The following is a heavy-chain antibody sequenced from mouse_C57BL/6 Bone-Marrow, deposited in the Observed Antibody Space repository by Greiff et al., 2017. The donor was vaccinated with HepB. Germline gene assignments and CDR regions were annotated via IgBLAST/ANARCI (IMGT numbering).Heavy chain of an antibody. CDR3: ARSITTVVAPNWDYYAMDY. V-gene: IGHV1-18*01. CDR1: GYTFTDYN. J-gene: IGHJ4*01. D-gene: IGHD1-1*01. Sequence: DVKLQESGPELVKPGASVKIPCKASGYTFTDYNMDWVKQSHGKSLEWIGDINPNNGGTIYNQKFKGKATLTVDKSSSTAYMELRSLTSEDTAVYYCARSITTVVAPNWDYYAMDYWGQGTSVTVSS. CDR2: INPNNGGT.